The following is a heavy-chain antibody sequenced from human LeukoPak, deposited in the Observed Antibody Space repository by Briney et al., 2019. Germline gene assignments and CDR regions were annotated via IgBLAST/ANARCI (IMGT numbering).Heavy chain of an antibody. CDR2: LPPDELDI. D-gene: IGHD6-13*01. CDR1: GFTFTNYW. J-gene: IGHJ6*02. CDR3: AREGVWRQQLVDYYYGMDV. V-gene: IGHV3-74*01. Sequence: GGSLRLSCAASGFTFTNYWMHWVRQAPGMGLVWVSRLPPDELDIIYADSVKGRFTVSRDNAKNTVYLQMNNLRAEDTAVYYCAREGVWRQQLVDYYYGMDVWGQGTTVTVSS.